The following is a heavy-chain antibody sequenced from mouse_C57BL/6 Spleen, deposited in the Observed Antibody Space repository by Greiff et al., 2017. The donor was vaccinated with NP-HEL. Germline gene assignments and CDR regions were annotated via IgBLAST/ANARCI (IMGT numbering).Heavy chain of an antibody. V-gene: IGHV1-50*01. D-gene: IGHD1-1*01. Sequence: QVQLKEPGAELVKPGASVKLSCKASGYTFTSYWMQWVKQRPGQGLEWIGEIDPSDSYTNYNQKFKGKATLTVDTSSSTAYMPLSSLTSEDSAVYYCARCSSYVGFAYWGQGTLVTVSA. J-gene: IGHJ3*01. CDR1: GYTFTSYW. CDR3: ARCSSYVGFAY. CDR2: IDPSDSYT.